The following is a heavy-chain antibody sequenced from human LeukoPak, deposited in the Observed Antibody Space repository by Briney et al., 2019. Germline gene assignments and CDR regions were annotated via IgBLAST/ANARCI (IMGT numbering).Heavy chain of an antibody. D-gene: IGHD3-16*01. CDR1: GGSISSGDYY. CDR2: IYYSGST. Sequence: PSETLSLTCTVSGGSISSGDYYWSWIRQHPGDGLEWIGYIYYSGSTYYNPSLKSRVTISIDTSKNHFSLKLSSVTAADTAVYYCARAGGFFSPFGYWGQGTLVTASS. J-gene: IGHJ4*02. CDR3: ARAGGFFSPFGY. V-gene: IGHV4-31*03.